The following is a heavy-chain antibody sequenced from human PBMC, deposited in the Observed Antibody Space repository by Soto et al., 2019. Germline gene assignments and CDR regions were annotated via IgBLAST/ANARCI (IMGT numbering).Heavy chain of an antibody. D-gene: IGHD5-18*01. Sequence: EVQLVESGGGLVQPGGSLGLSCAASGFTFSSYSMNWVRQAPGKGLEWVSYISSSSSTIYYADSVKGRFTISRDNAKNALYLQMNSLRAEDTAVYYCARDRPGYSYGLDYWGQGTLVTVSS. J-gene: IGHJ4*02. CDR1: GFTFSSYS. V-gene: IGHV3-48*01. CDR3: ARDRPGYSYGLDY. CDR2: ISSSSSTI.